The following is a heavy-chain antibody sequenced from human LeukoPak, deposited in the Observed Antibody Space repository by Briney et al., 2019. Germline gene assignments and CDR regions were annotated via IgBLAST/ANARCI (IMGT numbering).Heavy chain of an antibody. CDR1: GFTFSSYW. V-gene: IGHV3-7*01. CDR2: IKQDGSEK. J-gene: IGHJ4*02. Sequence: GGSLRLSCAASGFTFSSYWMSWVRQAPGKGLEWVANIKQDGSEKYYVDSVKGRFTISRDNAKNSLYLQMDSLRVEDTAVYYCARGRECSGTGCYLPGIYWGQGILVTVSS. CDR3: ARGRECSGTGCYLPGIY. D-gene: IGHD2-2*01.